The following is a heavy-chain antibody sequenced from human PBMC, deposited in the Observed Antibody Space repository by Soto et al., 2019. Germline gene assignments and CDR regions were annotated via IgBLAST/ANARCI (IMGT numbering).Heavy chain of an antibody. J-gene: IGHJ4*02. CDR3: ARGWVDGLHFDT. CDR2: VDRGGGAA. V-gene: IGHV3-48*03. Sequence: EVQLVESGGGLVQPGGSLRLSCTASRFSVTDSEMHWVRQTPEKGLEWVSGVDRGGGAAFYADSVKGRFTLSRDTAKNSLDLQMSGLRVEDTAVYYCARGWVDGLHFDTWGQGTLVTVSS. CDR1: RFSVTDSE. D-gene: IGHD5-12*01.